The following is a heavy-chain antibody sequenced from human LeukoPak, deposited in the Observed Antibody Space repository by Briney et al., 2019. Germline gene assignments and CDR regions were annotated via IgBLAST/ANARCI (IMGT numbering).Heavy chain of an antibody. V-gene: IGHV1-18*01. CDR2: ISAYNGNA. CDR3: ARDPTPYCSRTSCLGYFDL. J-gene: IGHJ2*01. CDR1: GYTFTSYG. D-gene: IGHD2-2*01. Sequence: ASVKVSCKSSGYTFTSYGISWVRQAPGQGREWVGWISAYNGNANYAQKLQGRVTMTTDTSTSTAYMALRSLRSDDTAVYYCARDPTPYCSRTSCLGYFDLWGRGTLVTVSS.